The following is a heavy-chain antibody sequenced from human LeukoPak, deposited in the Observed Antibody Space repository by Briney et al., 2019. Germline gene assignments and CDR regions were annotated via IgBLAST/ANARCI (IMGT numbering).Heavy chain of an antibody. D-gene: IGHD5-18*01. CDR1: GFTFSSYW. CDR3: ARDLREYSYGLAVDY. Sequence: GGSLRLSCAASGFTFSSYWMSWVRQAPGKGLEWVANIKQDGSEKYYVDSVKGRFTISRDNAKNSLYLQMNSLRAEDTAVYYCARDLREYSYGLAVDYWGQGTLVTVSS. J-gene: IGHJ4*02. V-gene: IGHV3-7*01. CDR2: IKQDGSEK.